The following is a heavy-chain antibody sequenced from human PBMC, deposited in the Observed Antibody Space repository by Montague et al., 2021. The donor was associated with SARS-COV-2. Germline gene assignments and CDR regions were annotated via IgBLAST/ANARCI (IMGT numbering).Heavy chain of an antibody. Sequence: SLRLSCAASGSTFSSYGMHWVRQAPGKGLEWVAVISYDGSNKYYADSVKGRFTISRDNSKNTLYLQMNSLRAEDTAVYYCARDLTYYDILTGYFAESPHYYYYYGMDVWGQGTTVTVSS. CDR1: GSTFSSYG. V-gene: IGHV3-33*05. D-gene: IGHD3-9*01. CDR2: ISYDGSNK. J-gene: IGHJ6*02. CDR3: ARDLTYYDILTGYFAESPHYYYYYGMDV.